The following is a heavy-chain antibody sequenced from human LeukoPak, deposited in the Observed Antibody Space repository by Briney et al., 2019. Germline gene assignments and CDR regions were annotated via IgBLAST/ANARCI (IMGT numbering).Heavy chain of an antibody. CDR2: INWNGGST. J-gene: IGHJ4*02. CDR3: ARDVPRANYDYVWGSYRSWYFDY. D-gene: IGHD3-16*02. CDR1: GFTFDDYG. V-gene: IGHV3-20*04. Sequence: GGSLRLSCAASGFTFDDYGMSWVRHAPGKGLEWVSGINWNGGSTVYADSVKGRFTISRDNAKNSLYLQMNSLRAEDTALYYCARDVPRANYDYVWGSYRSWYFDYWGQGTLVTVSS.